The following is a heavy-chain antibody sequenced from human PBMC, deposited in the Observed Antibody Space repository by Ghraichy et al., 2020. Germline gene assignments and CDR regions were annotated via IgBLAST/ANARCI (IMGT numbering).Heavy chain of an antibody. V-gene: IGHV4-61*01. CDR2: IYYSGST. D-gene: IGHD6-19*01. Sequence: TLSLTCTVSGGSVSSGSYYWSWIRQPPGKGLEWIGYIYYSGSTNYNPSLKSRVTISVDTSKNQFSLKLSSVTAADTAVYYCARLRIAVAGLDYWGQGTLVTVSS. CDR3: ARLRIAVAGLDY. CDR1: GGSVSSGSYY. J-gene: IGHJ4*02.